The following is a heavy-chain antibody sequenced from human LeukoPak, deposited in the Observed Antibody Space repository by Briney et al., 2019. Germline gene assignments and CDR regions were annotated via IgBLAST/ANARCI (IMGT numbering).Heavy chain of an antibody. J-gene: IGHJ4*02. D-gene: IGHD3-22*01. Sequence: GGSLRLSCAASGFTFSSYAMSWVRQAPRKGLEWVSAISGSGGSTYYADSVKGRFTISRDNSKNTLYLQMNSLRVEDTAVCYCAKEQVYYYDSSGYQQPLDYWGQGTLVTVSS. CDR3: AKEQVYYYDSSGYQQPLDY. CDR2: ISGSGGST. CDR1: GFTFSSYA. V-gene: IGHV3-23*01.